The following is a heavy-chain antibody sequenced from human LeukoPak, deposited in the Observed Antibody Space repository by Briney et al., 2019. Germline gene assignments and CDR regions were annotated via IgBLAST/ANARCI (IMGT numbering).Heavy chain of an antibody. D-gene: IGHD1-26*01. CDR2: IGRGGRAI. J-gene: IGHJ4*02. V-gene: IGHV3-48*03. CDR1: GFSLSDCE. CDR3: ATLGPT. Sequence: GGSLGLSCAASGFSLSDCEMNWVRQTPDKGLEWVSYIGRGGRAIYYADSVKGRFTISRDDAQNTLHLQMRSLRVEDTAVYYCATLGPTWGQGTLVTVSS.